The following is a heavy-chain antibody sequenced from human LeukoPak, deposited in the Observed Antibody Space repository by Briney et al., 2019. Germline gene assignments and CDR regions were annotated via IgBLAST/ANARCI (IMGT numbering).Heavy chain of an antibody. CDR3: ARDLNRYYYDSSGYGDY. CDR2: ISAYNGNT. Sequence: ASVKVSCKASGYTFTSYGISWVRQAPGQRLEWIGWISAYNGNTNYAQKLQGRVTMTTDTSTSTAYMELRSLRSDDTAVYYCARDLNRYYYDSSGYGDYWGQGTLVTVSS. J-gene: IGHJ4*02. D-gene: IGHD3-22*01. V-gene: IGHV1-18*01. CDR1: GYTFTSYG.